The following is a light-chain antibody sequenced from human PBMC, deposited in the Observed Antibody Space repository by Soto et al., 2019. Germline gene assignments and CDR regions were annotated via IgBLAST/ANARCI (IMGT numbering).Light chain of an antibody. V-gene: IGKV1-5*03. CDR1: QSISSW. CDR3: QQYKSYSWT. Sequence: DLQMTQSPSTLSASVGDRVTITCRASQSISSWLAWYQQKPGKAPKLLIYKASDLESGVPSRFSGSGSGTEFTLTISSLQPDDFATYFCQQYKSYSWTFGQGTKVEF. J-gene: IGKJ1*01. CDR2: KAS.